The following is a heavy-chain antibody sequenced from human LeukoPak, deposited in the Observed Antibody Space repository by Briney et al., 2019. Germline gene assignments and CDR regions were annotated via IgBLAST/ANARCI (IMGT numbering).Heavy chain of an antibody. CDR2: ISGSGGST. CDR1: GFTFSSYA. V-gene: IGHV3-23*01. J-gene: IGHJ4*02. CDR3: AKGLGHFGITMIVVVITYFDY. D-gene: IGHD3-22*01. Sequence: GGSLRLSCEASGFTFSSYAMSWVRQAPGKGLEWVSAISGSGGSTYYADSVKGRFTISRDNSKNTLYLQMNSLRAEDTAVYYCAKGLGHFGITMIVVVITYFDYWGQGTLVTVSS.